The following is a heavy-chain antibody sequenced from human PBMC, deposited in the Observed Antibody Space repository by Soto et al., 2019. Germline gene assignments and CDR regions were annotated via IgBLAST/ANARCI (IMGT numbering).Heavy chain of an antibody. CDR1: GYTLTELS. CDR2: FDPEDGET. V-gene: IGHV1-24*01. Sequence: ASVKVSCKVSGYTLTELSMHWVRQAPGKGLEWMGGFDPEDGETIYAQKFQGRVTMTEDTSTDTAYMELSSLRSEDTAVYYCATVKVFYDFWSHPLGNWFDPWGQGTLVTVSS. CDR3: ATVKVFYDFWSHPLGNWFDP. D-gene: IGHD3-3*01. J-gene: IGHJ5*02.